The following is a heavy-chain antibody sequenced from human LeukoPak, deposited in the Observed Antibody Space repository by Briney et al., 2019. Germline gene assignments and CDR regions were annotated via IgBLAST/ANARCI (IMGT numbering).Heavy chain of an antibody. V-gene: IGHV3-30*02. J-gene: IGHJ4*02. CDR3: AREYYYGSGSYYYFDY. CDR2: IRYDGSNK. D-gene: IGHD3-10*01. CDR1: GFTFSSYG. Sequence: GGSLRLSCAASGFTFSSYGMHWVRQAPGKGLEWVAFIRYDGSNKYYADSVKGRFTISRDNSKNTLYLQMNSLRAEDTAVYYCAREYYYGSGSYYYFDYWGQGTLVTVSS.